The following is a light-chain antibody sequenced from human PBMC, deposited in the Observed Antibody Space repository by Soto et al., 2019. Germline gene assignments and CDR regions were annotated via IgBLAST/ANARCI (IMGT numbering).Light chain of an antibody. Sequence: DIQMTQSPSSLSASVGDRVTITCRASQSISSYLNWYQQKPGKAPKLLIYAASSLQSGVPSRCSGSGSGTDFTLTISSLQPADVATYYCQQSYSTPQTFGQGTKVDI. CDR2: AAS. CDR3: QQSYSTPQT. V-gene: IGKV1-39*01. CDR1: QSISSY. J-gene: IGKJ1*01.